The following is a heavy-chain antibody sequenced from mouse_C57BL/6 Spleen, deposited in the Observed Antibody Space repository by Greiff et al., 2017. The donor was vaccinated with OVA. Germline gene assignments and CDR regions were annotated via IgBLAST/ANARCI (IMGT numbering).Heavy chain of an antibody. CDR1: GYTFTSYG. CDR3: ARCYDGYPYFDY. V-gene: IGHV1-81*01. D-gene: IGHD2-3*01. J-gene: IGHJ2*01. CDR2: IYPRSGNT. Sequence: QVHVKQSGAELARPGASVKLSCKASGYTFTSYGISWVKQRTGQGLEWIGEIYPRSGNTYYNEKFKGKATLTADKSSSTAYMELRSLTSEDSAVYFCARCYDGYPYFDYWGQGTTLTVSS.